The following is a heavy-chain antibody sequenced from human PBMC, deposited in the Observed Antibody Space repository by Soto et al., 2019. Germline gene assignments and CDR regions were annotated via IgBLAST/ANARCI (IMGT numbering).Heavy chain of an antibody. J-gene: IGHJ4*02. CDR2: ISWNSGDI. Sequence: EVQLVESGGGSVQPGRSLRLSCAASGFSFDDYGMHWVRQGTGKGLEWVSGISWNSGDIYYADSVKGRFTISRDNAKRSLYLQMNSLRTEVTALYYCAKDNDLDRDGPFDYWGQGILVTVSS. CDR1: GFSFDDYG. D-gene: IGHD2-2*03. V-gene: IGHV3-9*01. CDR3: AKDNDLDRDGPFDY.